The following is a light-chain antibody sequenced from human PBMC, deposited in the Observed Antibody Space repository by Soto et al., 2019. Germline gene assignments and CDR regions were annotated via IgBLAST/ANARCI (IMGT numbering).Light chain of an antibody. J-gene: IGLJ3*02. V-gene: IGLV1-40*01. Sequence: QSVLTQPPSVSGAPGQRVTISCTGSSSNIGACFDVHWYRQLPGTAPKLLISGNNIRPSGVPDRFSGSKSGTSASLAITGLQAEDEADYYCQSYDNSLSGVVFGGGTQLTVL. CDR2: GNN. CDR3: QSYDNSLSGVV. CDR1: SSNIGACFD.